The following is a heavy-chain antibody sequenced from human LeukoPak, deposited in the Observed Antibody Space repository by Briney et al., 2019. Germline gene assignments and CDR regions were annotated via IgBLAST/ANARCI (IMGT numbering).Heavy chain of an antibody. Sequence: GASVKVSCKASGGTFSSYAISWVRQAPGQGLEWMGRIIPILGIANYAQKFQGRVTITADKSTSTAYMELSSLRSEDTAVYYCATTPSGYDFSYWGQGTLVTVSS. CDR3: ATTPSGYDFSY. CDR2: IIPILGIA. J-gene: IGHJ4*02. CDR1: GGTFSSYA. D-gene: IGHD5-12*01. V-gene: IGHV1-69*04.